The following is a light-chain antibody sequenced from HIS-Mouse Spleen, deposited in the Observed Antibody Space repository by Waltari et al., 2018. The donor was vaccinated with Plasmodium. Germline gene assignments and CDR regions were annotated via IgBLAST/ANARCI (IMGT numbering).Light chain of an antibody. CDR3: SSYTSSSTGV. CDR2: DVS. CDR1: SSDVGVYNY. Sequence: QSALTQPASVSGSPGLSITISCPGTSSDVGVYNYVSCYQQHTGKAPKLMIYDVSNRPSGVSNRFSGSKSRNTASLSISVLQAEDEAEYYCSSYTSSSTGVVGGGTKLTVV. J-gene: IGLJ2*01. V-gene: IGLV2-14*01.